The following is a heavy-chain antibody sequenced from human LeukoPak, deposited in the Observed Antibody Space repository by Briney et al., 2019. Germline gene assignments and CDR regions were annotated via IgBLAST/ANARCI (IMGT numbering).Heavy chain of an antibody. J-gene: IGHJ4*02. CDR2: ISGSGGTT. CDR1: GFTFTDYA. D-gene: IGHD4-17*01. Sequence: GGSLRLSCAASGFTFTDYAMSWVRQTPGKGLEWVSSISGSGGTTDYAAPVKGRFTISRDDSKNTLYLQMNSLKIEDTAVYYCTTGPVTDFYFDYWGQGTLVTVSS. CDR3: TTGPVTDFYFDY. V-gene: IGHV3-23*01.